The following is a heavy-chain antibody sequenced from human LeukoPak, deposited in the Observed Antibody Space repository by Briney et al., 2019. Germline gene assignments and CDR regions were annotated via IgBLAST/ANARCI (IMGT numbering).Heavy chain of an antibody. J-gene: IGHJ4*02. CDR1: GGTFSSYA. CDR3: ARGPYFTSDY. V-gene: IGHV1-69*13. CDR2: IIPIFGTA. Sequence: PVKVSCKASGGTFSSYAICWVRQAPGQGLEWMGGIIPIFGTANYAQKFQGRVTITADESTSTAYMELSSLRSEDTAVYYCARGPYFTSDYWGQGTLVTVSS. D-gene: IGHD3-10*01.